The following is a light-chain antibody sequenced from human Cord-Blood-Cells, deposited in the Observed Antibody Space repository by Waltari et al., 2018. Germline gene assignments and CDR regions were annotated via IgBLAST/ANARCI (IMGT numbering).Light chain of an antibody. CDR1: QSISSY. V-gene: IGKV1-39*01. Sequence: DIQMTQSLSSLSASVGDRVTIACRASQSISSYLNCYQQKPGKDPKLLIYAASSLHSGVPSRFSGSGSGTDFTLTISSLQAEDFVTYYCQQSYSTPLVTFGPGTKVDIK. J-gene: IGKJ3*01. CDR3: QQSYSTPLVT. CDR2: AAS.